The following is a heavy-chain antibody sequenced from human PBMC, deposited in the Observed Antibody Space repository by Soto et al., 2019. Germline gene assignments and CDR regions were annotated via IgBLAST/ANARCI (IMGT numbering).Heavy chain of an antibody. J-gene: IGHJ6*02. Sequence: PGGSLRLSCAASGFTFSSYDMHWVRQATGKGLEWVSAIGTAGDTYYPGSVKGRFTISRENAKNSLYLQMNSLRAGDTAVYYCARAEARGEITMIVGDYYYGMDVWGQGTTVTVSS. CDR3: ARAEARGEITMIVGDYYYGMDV. D-gene: IGHD3-22*01. V-gene: IGHV3-13*01. CDR1: GFTFSSYD. CDR2: IGTAGDT.